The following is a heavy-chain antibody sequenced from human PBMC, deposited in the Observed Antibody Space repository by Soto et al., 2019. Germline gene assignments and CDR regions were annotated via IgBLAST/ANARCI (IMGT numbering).Heavy chain of an antibody. CDR3: ARDMKSVRFWGTNGFDP. J-gene: IGHJ5*02. Sequence: VGSLRLSCGASGFNFGAFGMNWVRQAPGKGLEWVSSITLSSSYIYYADSVKGRFTVSRDNAKNSLYLDMKSLTVDDTAVYYCARDMKSVRFWGTNGFDPWGQGTLVTVSS. V-gene: IGHV3-21*01. CDR1: GFNFGAFG. D-gene: IGHD3-16*01. CDR2: ITLSSSYI.